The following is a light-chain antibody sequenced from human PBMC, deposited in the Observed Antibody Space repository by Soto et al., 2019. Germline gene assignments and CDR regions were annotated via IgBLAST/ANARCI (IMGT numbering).Light chain of an antibody. CDR2: GAS. V-gene: IGKV3-20*01. Sequence: EIVLTQSPGTLSLSPGERATLSCRASQSIYNNYLAWYQQKPGQAPRLLIYGASSRAMGIPDRFSGSGSGTDFTLTISRLEPEDFVVYYCQQDGDSLYNFGQGTTLEIK. CDR1: QSIYNNY. CDR3: QQDGDSLYN. J-gene: IGKJ2*01.